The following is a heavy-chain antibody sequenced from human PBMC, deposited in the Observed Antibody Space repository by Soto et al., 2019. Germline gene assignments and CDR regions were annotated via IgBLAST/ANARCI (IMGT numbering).Heavy chain of an antibody. J-gene: IGHJ2*01. CDR1: GFTFGDFA. D-gene: IGHD2-8*01. Sequence: EVQLLESGGDLVQPGGSLRLSCAASGFTFGDFAMNWVRQAPGKGLEGVSGLTGGGDYTFYADSVKGRFTISRVQSKNTVYLQMNNLRAEDTALYYCVKKIAGTTTNGAYWYFDLWGRGTLVTVSS. CDR3: VKKIAGTTTNGAYWYFDL. V-gene: IGHV3-23*01. CDR2: LTGGGDYT.